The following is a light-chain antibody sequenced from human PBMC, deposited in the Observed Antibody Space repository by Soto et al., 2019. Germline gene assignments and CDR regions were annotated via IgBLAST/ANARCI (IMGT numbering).Light chain of an antibody. J-gene: IGKJ1*01. CDR1: QSVSSN. V-gene: IGKV3-15*01. CDR3: QQYNNWPRT. Sequence: ELVMTQSPATLSVSPGERAPLSCRASQSVSSNLAWYQQKPGQAPRLLIYGASTRATGIPARFSGSGSGTEFTLTISSLQSEDFAVYYCQQYNNWPRTFGQGTKVDI. CDR2: GAS.